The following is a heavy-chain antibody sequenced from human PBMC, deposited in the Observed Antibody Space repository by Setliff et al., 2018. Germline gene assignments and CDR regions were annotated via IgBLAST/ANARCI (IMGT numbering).Heavy chain of an antibody. J-gene: IGHJ3*02. D-gene: IGHD1-1*01. CDR1: GYTFSYYW. CDR2: VYPADSDT. Sequence: PGESLKISCQGSGYTFSYYWIGWVRQMSGKGLAWMGIVYPADSDTRYSPSFQGQVTISADKSISIAYLHWSSMKASDTAMYYCTRHGTVDAFDIWGQGTMVTVSS. CDR3: TRHGTVDAFDI. V-gene: IGHV5-51*01.